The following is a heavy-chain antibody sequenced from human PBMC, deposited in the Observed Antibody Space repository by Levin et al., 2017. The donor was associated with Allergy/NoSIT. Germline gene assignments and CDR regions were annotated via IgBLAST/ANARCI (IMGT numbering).Heavy chain of an antibody. V-gene: IGHV3-53*01. CDR1: GFIVSSNY. Sequence: QPGGSLRLSCAASGFIVSSNYMSWVRQAPGKGLEWVSVIYSGGNTYYGDSVKGRFTISRDNSKNTLYLQMNSLRAEDTAVYYCASSRLEVREHWYFDLWGRGTLVTVSS. D-gene: IGHD1-1*01. CDR2: IYSGGNT. CDR3: ASSRLEVREHWYFDL. J-gene: IGHJ2*01.